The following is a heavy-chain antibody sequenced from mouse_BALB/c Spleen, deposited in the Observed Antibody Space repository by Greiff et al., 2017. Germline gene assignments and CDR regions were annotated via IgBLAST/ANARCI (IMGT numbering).Heavy chain of an antibody. CDR3: ARRDYGSGGFAY. Sequence: EVQLKESGAELVKPGASVKLSCTASGFNIKDTYMHWVKQRPEQGLEWIGRIDPANGNTKYDPKFQGKATITADTSSNTAYLQLSSLTSEDTAVYYCARRDYGSGGFAYWGQGTLVTVSA. CDR2: IDPANGNT. D-gene: IGHD1-1*01. V-gene: IGHV14-3*02. J-gene: IGHJ3*01. CDR1: GFNIKDTY.